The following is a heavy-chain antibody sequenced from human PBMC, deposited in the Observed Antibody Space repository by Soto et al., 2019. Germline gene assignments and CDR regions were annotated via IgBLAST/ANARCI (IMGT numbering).Heavy chain of an antibody. V-gene: IGHV3-30*18. CDR1: GFTFSSYG. Sequence: PGGSLRLSCAASGFTFSSYGMHWVRQAPGKGLEWVAVISYDGSNKYYADSVKGRFTISRDNSKNTLYLQMNSLRAEDTAVYYCAKDRVPGDSSGYYHWGQGTLVTVSS. CDR2: ISYDGSNK. D-gene: IGHD3-22*01. J-gene: IGHJ5*02. CDR3: AKDRVPGDSSGYYH.